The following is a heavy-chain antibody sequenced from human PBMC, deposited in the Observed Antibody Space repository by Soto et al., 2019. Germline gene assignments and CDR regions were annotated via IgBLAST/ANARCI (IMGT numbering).Heavy chain of an antibody. Sequence: QVQLVESGGGSVKPGGSLRLSCAASGFTFGGFYMGWIRQAPGGGLEWVSFISGSGGIIYLPDSVKGRFAISRDNTKNSLYLQMNSLRAEDTAVYYCGRDTYYDGSGYHSGGVDFWGQGTLVTVSS. CDR3: GRDTYYDGSGYHSGGVDF. J-gene: IGHJ4*02. D-gene: IGHD3-22*01. V-gene: IGHV3-11*01. CDR2: ISGSGGII. CDR1: GFTFGGFY.